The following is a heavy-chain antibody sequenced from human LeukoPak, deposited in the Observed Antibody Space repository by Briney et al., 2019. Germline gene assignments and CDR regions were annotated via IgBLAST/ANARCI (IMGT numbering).Heavy chain of an antibody. CDR2: IIPIFGTA. CDR1: GGTFSSYA. Sequence: ASVKVSCKASGGTFSSYAISWVRQAPGQGLEWMGGIIPIFGTANYAQKFQGRVTITADESTSTAYMELSSLRSEDTAVYYCAKDIAARFYFDYWGQGTLVTVSS. D-gene: IGHD6-6*01. J-gene: IGHJ4*02. V-gene: IGHV1-69*13. CDR3: AKDIAARFYFDY.